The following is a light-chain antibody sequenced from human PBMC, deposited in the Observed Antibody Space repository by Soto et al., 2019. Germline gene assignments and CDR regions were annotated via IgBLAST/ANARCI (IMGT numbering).Light chain of an antibody. J-gene: IGKJ1*01. CDR3: QNYYNAPEP. CDR1: QGISSY. CDR2: AAS. Sequence: DIQMTQSPSSLSASVGDRVTITCRASQGISSYLAWYQQRPGKVPKVLIYAASTLHSGVPFRFSGSGSGTDLTLTISNVQPEDVATYYCQNYYNAPEPFGQATKVEI. V-gene: IGKV1-27*01.